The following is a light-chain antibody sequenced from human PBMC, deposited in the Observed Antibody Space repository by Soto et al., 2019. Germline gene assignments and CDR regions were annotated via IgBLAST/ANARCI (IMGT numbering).Light chain of an antibody. CDR3: MIWHSSASAV. J-gene: IGLJ2*01. V-gene: IGLV5-45*03. CDR2: YKSDSDK. Sequence: QSVLTQPSSLSASPGASASLTCTLRSGINVGTYRIYWYQQKPGSPPQYLLRYKSDSDKQQGSGVPSRFSGSKDASANAGILLISGLQSEDEADYYCMIWHSSASAVFGGGTKVTVL. CDR1: SGINVGTYR.